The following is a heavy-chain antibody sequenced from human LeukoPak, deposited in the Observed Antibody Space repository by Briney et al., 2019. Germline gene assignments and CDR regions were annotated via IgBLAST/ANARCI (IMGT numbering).Heavy chain of an antibody. CDR3: ARGYCRSTSCHEPPLYGMDV. J-gene: IGHJ6*02. V-gene: IGHV1-18*04. Sequence: ASVTVSCTASGYTFTNYGFSWVRQAPGQGLEWMGWISTYSGNTNYAQQLQGRVTMTSDTSTSTVYMELRSLRSDDTAVYYCARGYCRSTSCHEPPLYGMDVWGQGTTVTVS. D-gene: IGHD2-2*01. CDR2: ISTYSGNT. CDR1: GYTFTNYG.